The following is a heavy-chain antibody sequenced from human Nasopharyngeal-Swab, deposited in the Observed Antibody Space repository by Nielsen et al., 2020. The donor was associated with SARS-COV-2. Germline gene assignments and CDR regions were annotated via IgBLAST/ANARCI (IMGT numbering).Heavy chain of an antibody. Sequence: SETLSLTCTVSGYSISSGYYCGWIRQPPGEGLELIGSIYHSGSTYYNPSLKSRVTISVDTSKNQFSLKLSSVTAADTAVYYCARDVTVDVYYYYYMDVWGKGTTVTVSS. J-gene: IGHJ6*03. CDR2: IYHSGST. V-gene: IGHV4-38-2*02. D-gene: IGHD2-21*02. CDR1: GYSISSGYY. CDR3: ARDVTVDVYYYYYMDV.